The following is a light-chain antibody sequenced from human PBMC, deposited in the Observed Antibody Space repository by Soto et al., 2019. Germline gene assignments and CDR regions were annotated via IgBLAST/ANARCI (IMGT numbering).Light chain of an antibody. Sequence: DIQMTQSPSTLSASVGDRVTITCRASQSISSWLAWYQQKPGKAPKLLIYKASSLESGVPSRFSDSGYGNEFTLTISSLQPEDFANYYCQQSNIYPWTFGQGTKVEIK. V-gene: IGKV1-5*03. CDR3: QQSNIYPWT. CDR1: QSISSW. J-gene: IGKJ1*01. CDR2: KAS.